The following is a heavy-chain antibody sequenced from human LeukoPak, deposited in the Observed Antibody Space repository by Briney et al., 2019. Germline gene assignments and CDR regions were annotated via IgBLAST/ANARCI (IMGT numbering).Heavy chain of an antibody. V-gene: IGHV3-21*01. J-gene: IGHJ6*02. CDR3: ARVDCSSSSCYYYYYGMDV. CDR2: ITSSSDYI. CDR1: GFTFSSYS. D-gene: IGHD2-2*01. Sequence: GGSLRLSCAASGFTFSSYSMNWVRQAPGKGLEWVSSITSSSDYIYYADSVKGRFTISRDNAKNSLYLQMTRLRAEDTAVYFCARVDCSSSSCYYYYYGMDVWGLGLTVTVSS.